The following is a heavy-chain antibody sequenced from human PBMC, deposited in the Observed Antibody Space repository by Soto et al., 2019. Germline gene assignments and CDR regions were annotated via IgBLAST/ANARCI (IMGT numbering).Heavy chain of an antibody. V-gene: IGHV4-59*01. CDR1: GGSISCYY. D-gene: IGHD2-2*01. Sequence: QVQLQESGPGLVKPSETLSLTCTVSGGSISCYYWSWIRQPPGKGLEWIGYIYYSGSTNYNPSLRSRITISVDTSKKHVSLKMSSVTAADTAVYYCARGRPQKGGYCSRTSCYSDYYYYMDVWGKGTTVTVSS. CDR3: ARGRPQKGGYCSRTSCYSDYYYYMDV. J-gene: IGHJ6*03. CDR2: IYYSGST.